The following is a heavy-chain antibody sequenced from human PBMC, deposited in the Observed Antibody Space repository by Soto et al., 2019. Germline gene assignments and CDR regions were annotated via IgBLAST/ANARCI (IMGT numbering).Heavy chain of an antibody. Sequence: GASVKVSCKASGGTFSSGGISWVRQAPGQGLEWLGGITPIFRATKYAQKFQGRVMITADESTSTAYMELSSLRSEDTAVYYCARGRDTYYYDSSGYSGWYFDLWGRGTLVTVSS. CDR2: ITPIFRAT. V-gene: IGHV1-69*13. J-gene: IGHJ2*01. D-gene: IGHD3-22*01. CDR3: ARGRDTYYYDSSGYSGWYFDL. CDR1: GGTFSSGG.